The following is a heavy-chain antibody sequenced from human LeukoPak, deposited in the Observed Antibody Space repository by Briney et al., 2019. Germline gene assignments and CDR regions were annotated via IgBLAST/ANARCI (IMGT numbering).Heavy chain of an antibody. CDR2: INWNGGST. CDR1: GFTFDDYG. J-gene: IGHJ4*02. CDR3: ARVQRELMWYYFEY. D-gene: IGHD1-1*01. V-gene: IGHV3-20*04. Sequence: PGPSLRLSCAASGFTFDDYGMSCVRQAPGDWLEWVSGINWNGGSTGYAASVKGRFTIPRDNAKNSLYLQMNSLRVEDTALYYCARVQRELMWYYFEYWGQGILVTVSS.